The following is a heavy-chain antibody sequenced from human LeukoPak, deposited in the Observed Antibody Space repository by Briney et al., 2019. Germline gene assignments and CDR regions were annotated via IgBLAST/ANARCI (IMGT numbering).Heavy chain of an antibody. V-gene: IGHV3-23*01. D-gene: IGHD4-17*01. Sequence: SGGALRLSCTASGFNFSVYAMSWVRQAPGKGLEWGSAISGSGGSTYYADSVKGRFTISRDNSKDTLYMKLNSPRAEDTAVYFCAKGQTAVMAFDVWGQGTMVSVSS. J-gene: IGHJ3*01. CDR1: GFNFSVYA. CDR3: AKGQTAVMAFDV. CDR2: ISGSGGST.